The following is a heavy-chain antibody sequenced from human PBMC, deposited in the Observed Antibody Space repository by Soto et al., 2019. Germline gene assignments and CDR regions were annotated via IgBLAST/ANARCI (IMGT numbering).Heavy chain of an antibody. Sequence: SVKVSCKASGGTFSSYAISWVRQAPGQGLEWMGGIIPIFGTANYAQKFQGRVTITADESTSTAYMELSSLRSEDTAVYYCATASGYYDSSGYYLAYYYGMDVWGQGTTVTVSS. CDR3: ATASGYYDSSGYYLAYYYGMDV. V-gene: IGHV1-69*13. D-gene: IGHD3-22*01. CDR1: GGTFSSYA. J-gene: IGHJ6*02. CDR2: IIPIFGTA.